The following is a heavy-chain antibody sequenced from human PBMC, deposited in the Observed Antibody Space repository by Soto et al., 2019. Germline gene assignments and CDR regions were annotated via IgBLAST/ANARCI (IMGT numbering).Heavy chain of an antibody. CDR1: GGSISSGDYY. J-gene: IGHJ5*02. V-gene: IGHV4-30-4*01. Sequence: SETLSLTCTVSGGSISSGDYYWSWIRQPPGKGLEWIGYIYYSGSTYYNPSLKSRVTISVDTSKNQFSLKLSSVTAADTAVYYCARVYGDYVEGDWFDPWGQGTLVTVSS. CDR2: IYYSGST. D-gene: IGHD4-17*01. CDR3: ARVYGDYVEGDWFDP.